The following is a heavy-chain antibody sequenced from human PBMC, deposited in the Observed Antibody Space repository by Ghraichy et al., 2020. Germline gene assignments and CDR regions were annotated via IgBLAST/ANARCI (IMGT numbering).Heavy chain of an antibody. D-gene: IGHD6-19*01. V-gene: IGHV3-23*01. CDR1: GFAFSSFA. CDR3: AKMKGAGSYYNYSMDV. Sequence: LSLTCAASGFAFSSFAMSWVRQAPGKGLEWVSAISGSSGRTHYADSVKGRFTISRDNTKNTLYLQMNSLRADDTAIYYCAKMKGAGSYYNYSMDVWGQGTTVTVSS. J-gene: IGHJ6*02. CDR2: ISGSSGRT.